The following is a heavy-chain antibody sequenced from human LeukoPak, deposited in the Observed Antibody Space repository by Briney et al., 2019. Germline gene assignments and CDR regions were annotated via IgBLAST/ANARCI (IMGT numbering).Heavy chain of an antibody. Sequence: PGGSLRLSCAVSGFTFSSYSMNWVRQAPGKGLEYVSAISSTGGSTYHADSVKGRLAISRDNSKNTLYLQMNSLRAEDTAVYYCARDEAWGSGSYFDYWGQGTLVTVSS. CDR1: GFTFSSYS. CDR3: ARDEAWGSGSYFDY. J-gene: IGHJ4*02. CDR2: ISSTGGST. V-gene: IGHV3-64*04. D-gene: IGHD3-16*01.